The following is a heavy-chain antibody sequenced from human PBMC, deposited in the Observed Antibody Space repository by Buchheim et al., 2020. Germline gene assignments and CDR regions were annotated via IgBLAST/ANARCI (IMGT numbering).Heavy chain of an antibody. CDR2: IHYSGNA. CDR1: GGSVSSGSYY. D-gene: IGHD3-22*01. Sequence: QVQLQESGPGLVKPAETLSLTCSVSGGSVSSGSYYWSWIRQSPGKGLEWIGYIHYSGNANYNPSLKSRVSISVDTSKNQFSLKLNSVTAADTAVYYCARETRYYHDSRGYSVYDYWGQGTL. J-gene: IGHJ4*02. CDR3: ARETRYYHDSRGYSVYDY. V-gene: IGHV4-61*01.